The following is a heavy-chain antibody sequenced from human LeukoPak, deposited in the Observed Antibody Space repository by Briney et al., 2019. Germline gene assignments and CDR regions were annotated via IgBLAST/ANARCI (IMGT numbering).Heavy chain of an antibody. D-gene: IGHD2-2*01. J-gene: IGHJ5*02. Sequence: ASVKVSCKVSGYTLTELSMHWVRQAPGKGLEWMGAFDPEDGETIYAQKFQGRVTMTEDTSTDTAYMELSSLRSEDTAVYYCAGIVVVPAALPYNWFDPWGQGTLVTVSS. V-gene: IGHV1-24*01. CDR2: FDPEDGET. CDR1: GYTLTELS. CDR3: AGIVVVPAALPYNWFDP.